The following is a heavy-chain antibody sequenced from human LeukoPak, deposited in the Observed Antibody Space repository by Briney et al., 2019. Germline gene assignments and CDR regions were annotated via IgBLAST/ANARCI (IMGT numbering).Heavy chain of an antibody. CDR1: GDSISSSFYY. V-gene: IGHV4-39*01. CDR3: ARFLYGMDV. CDR2: VHYSGST. Sequence: KASETLSLTCTVSGDSISSSFYYWGWIRQPPGKGLEWIGSVHYSGSTYYIPSLKSRVTISVDTSKSQFSLKLTSVTAADTAVYYCARFLYGMDVWGQGTTVTVSS. J-gene: IGHJ6*02.